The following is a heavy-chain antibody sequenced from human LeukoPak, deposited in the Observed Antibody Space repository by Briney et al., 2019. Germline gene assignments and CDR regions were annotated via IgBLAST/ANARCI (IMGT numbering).Heavy chain of an antibody. CDR1: GFTFSSYA. CDR3: AKDLGGSSEIFDY. V-gene: IGHV3-23*01. Sequence: GGSLRLSCAASGFTFSSYAMSWVRQAPGKGLEWVSAISDSGGSTYYADSVKGRFTISRDNSKNTLYLQMNSLRAEDTAVYYCAKDLGGSSEIFDYWGQGTLVTVSS. J-gene: IGHJ4*02. CDR2: ISDSGGST. D-gene: IGHD1-26*01.